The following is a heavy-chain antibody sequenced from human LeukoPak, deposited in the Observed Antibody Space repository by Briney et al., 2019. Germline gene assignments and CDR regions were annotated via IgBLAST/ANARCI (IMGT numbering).Heavy chain of an antibody. J-gene: IGHJ4*02. CDR1: GGSISSSSYY. Sequence: SETLSLTCTVSGGSISSSSYYWGWIRQPPGKGLEWIGSIYYSGSTYYNPSLKSRVTISVDTSKNQFSLKLSSVTAADTAVYYCARSRVDLQSFAWGYFDSWGQGTLVTVSS. D-gene: IGHD3-9*01. V-gene: IGHV4-39*07. CDR3: ARSRVDLQSFAWGYFDS. CDR2: IYYSGST.